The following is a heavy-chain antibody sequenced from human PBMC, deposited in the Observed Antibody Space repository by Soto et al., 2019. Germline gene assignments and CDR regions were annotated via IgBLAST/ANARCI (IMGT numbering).Heavy chain of an antibody. CDR3: VGATTVSFDY. CDR1: GFTFSSYW. CDR2: INNDGSST. Sequence: PGGSLRLSCAASGFTFSSYWIHWVRQAPGEGLVWVSRINNDGSSTSHADSVKGRFTISRDNAKNILYLHMNSLRVEDTAVYYCVGATTVSFDYWGQGTQVTVSS. J-gene: IGHJ4*02. V-gene: IGHV3-74*01. D-gene: IGHD4-4*01.